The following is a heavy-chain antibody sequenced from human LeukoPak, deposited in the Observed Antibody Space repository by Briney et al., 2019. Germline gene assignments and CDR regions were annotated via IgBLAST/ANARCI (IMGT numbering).Heavy chain of an antibody. CDR2: INHSGST. CDR3: ARGRLGYSSGWYSTLNWFDP. V-gene: IGHV4-34*01. D-gene: IGHD6-19*01. J-gene: IGHJ5*02. CDR1: GGSFSGYY. Sequence: SETLSLTCAVYGGSFSGYYWSWIRQPPGKGLEWIGEINHSGSTNYNPSLKSRVTISVDTSKNRFSLKLSSVTAADTAVYYCARGRLGYSSGWYSTLNWFDPWGQGTLVTVSS.